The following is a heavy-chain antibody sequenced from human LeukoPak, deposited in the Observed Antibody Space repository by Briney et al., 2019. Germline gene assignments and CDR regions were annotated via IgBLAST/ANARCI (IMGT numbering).Heavy chain of an antibody. D-gene: IGHD2-2*01. Sequence: ASVKVSCKASGYTFTTYGIGWVRQAPGQGLEWVGWISPYNGNTNYAQKLQGRVTMTTDTSTSTAYMQLRSLRSDDTAVYYCARDRNIGVVPAALYYYYYGMDVWGQGTTVTVSS. V-gene: IGHV1-18*01. CDR3: ARDRNIGVVPAALYYYYYGMDV. CDR1: GYTFTTYG. CDR2: ISPYNGNT. J-gene: IGHJ6*02.